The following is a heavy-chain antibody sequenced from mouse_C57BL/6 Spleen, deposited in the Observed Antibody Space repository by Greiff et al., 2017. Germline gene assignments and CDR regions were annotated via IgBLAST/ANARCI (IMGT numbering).Heavy chain of an antibody. D-gene: IGHD3-3*01. J-gene: IGHJ2*01. Sequence: QVQLQQPGAELVMPGASVKLSCKASGYTFTSYWMHWVKQRPGQGLEWIGEIDPSDSYTNYNQKFKGKSTLTVDKSSSTAYLQLSSLTSEDSAVYYCARGGTGGFDYWGQGTTLTVSS. CDR2: IDPSDSYT. CDR3: ARGGTGGFDY. CDR1: GYTFTSYW. V-gene: IGHV1-69*01.